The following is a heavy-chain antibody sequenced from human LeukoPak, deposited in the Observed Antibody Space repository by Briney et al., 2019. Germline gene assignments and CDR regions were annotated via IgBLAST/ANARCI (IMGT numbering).Heavy chain of an antibody. D-gene: IGHD3-22*01. CDR2: IYYSGST. Sequence: PSETLSLTCTVSGGSISSSSYYWGWIRQPPGTGLEWIGSIYYSGSTYYNPSLKSRVTISVDTSKNQFSLKLSSVTAADTAVYYCARLGKPYNPYYYDSSGYYLALFDYWGQGTLVTVSS. CDR1: GGSISSSSYY. V-gene: IGHV4-39*01. J-gene: IGHJ4*02. CDR3: ARLGKPYNPYYYDSSGYYLALFDY.